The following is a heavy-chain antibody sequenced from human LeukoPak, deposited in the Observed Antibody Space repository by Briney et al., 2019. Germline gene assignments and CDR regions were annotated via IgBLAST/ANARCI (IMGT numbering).Heavy chain of an antibody. V-gene: IGHV3-48*03. CDR1: GFTFSSYE. J-gene: IGHJ6*02. D-gene: IGHD4-17*01. CDR2: ISSSGSTI. Sequence: HTGGSLRLSCAASGFTFSSYEMNWVRQAPGKGLEWVSYISSSGSTIYYADSVKGRFTISRDNAKNSLYLQMNSLRAEDTAVYYCARDGNGDYEDYYYGMDVWGQGTTVTVSS. CDR3: ARDGNGDYEDYYYGMDV.